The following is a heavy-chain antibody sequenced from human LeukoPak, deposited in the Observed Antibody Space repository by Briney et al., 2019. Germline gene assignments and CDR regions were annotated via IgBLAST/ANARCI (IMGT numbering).Heavy chain of an antibody. J-gene: IGHJ5*02. Sequence: ASVKVSCKASGYTFTSYGISWVRQAPGQGLEWMGIINPSGGSTSYAQKFQGRVTMTRDTSTSTVYMELSSLRSEDTAVYYCASEEAGTHYNWFDPWGQGTLVTVSS. CDR3: ASEEAGTHYNWFDP. D-gene: IGHD6-13*01. CDR1: GYTFTSYG. CDR2: INPSGGST. V-gene: IGHV1-46*01.